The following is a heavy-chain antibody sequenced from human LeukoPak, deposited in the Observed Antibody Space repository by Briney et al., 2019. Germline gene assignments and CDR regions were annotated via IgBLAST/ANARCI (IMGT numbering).Heavy chain of an antibody. J-gene: IGHJ6*02. D-gene: IGHD3-3*01. CDR2: ISGSGGSI. CDR1: GFTFSNYA. CDR3: AKITQGAYYDFWSGYLGTQGGMDV. V-gene: IGHV3-23*01. Sequence: GGSLRLSCVVSGFTFSNYAMSWVRQAPGKGLEWVSAISGSGGSIYYADSVKGRFTISRDNSKNTLYLQMNSLRAEDTAVYYCAKITQGAYYDFWSGYLGTQGGMDVWGQGTTVTVSS.